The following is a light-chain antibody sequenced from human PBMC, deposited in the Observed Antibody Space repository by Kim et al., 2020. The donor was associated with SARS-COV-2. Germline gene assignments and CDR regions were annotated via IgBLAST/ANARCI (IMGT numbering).Light chain of an antibody. CDR2: GAS. CDR1: QSVSSN. Sequence: PGERDTLSCRASQSVSSNLAWYQQKPGQAPRLLMYGASTRATGVPARFSGSGSGTEFTLTIASLQSEDSAVYYCQQYNDWLRLTFGGGTKVDIK. J-gene: IGKJ4*01. V-gene: IGKV3-15*01. CDR3: QQYNDWLRLT.